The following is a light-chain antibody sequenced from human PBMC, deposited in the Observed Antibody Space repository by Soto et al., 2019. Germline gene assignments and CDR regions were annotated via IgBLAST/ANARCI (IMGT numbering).Light chain of an antibody. CDR2: GAS. CDR3: QQYNERPPWT. V-gene: IGKV3-15*01. CDR1: RTMNNN. Sequence: EIVMTQSPATLSVSPGERVPPSGRASRTMNNNIAWYRHKPGQAPRLLIFGASSRATGVPGRFSGSGFGTEFTLSISSLQSEDFAVYYCQQYNERPPWTFGQGTTVEMK. J-gene: IGKJ1*01.